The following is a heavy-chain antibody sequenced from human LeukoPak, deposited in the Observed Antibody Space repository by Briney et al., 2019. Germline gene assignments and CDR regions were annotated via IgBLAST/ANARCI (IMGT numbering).Heavy chain of an antibody. D-gene: IGHD3-3*01. V-gene: IGHV1-46*01. CDR3: ARVKYYDFWSGYFTESDY. Sequence: GASVKVSCKASGYTFTSYYMHWVRQAPRQGLEWMGIINPSGGSTSYAQKFQGRVTMTRDMSTSTVYMELSSLRSEDTAVYYCARVKYYDFWSGYFTESDYWGQGTLVTVSS. CDR2: INPSGGST. J-gene: IGHJ4*02. CDR1: GYTFTSYY.